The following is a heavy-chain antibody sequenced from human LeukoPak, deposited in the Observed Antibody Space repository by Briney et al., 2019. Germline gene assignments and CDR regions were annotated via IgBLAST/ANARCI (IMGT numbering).Heavy chain of an antibody. Sequence: SVKVSCKAFGGTFSSYAISWVRQAPGQGLEWMGGIIPIFGTANYAQKFQGRVTITADESTSTAYMELSSLRSEDTAVYYCARSYDILAPHTYFDYWGQGTLVTVSS. CDR2: IIPIFGTA. J-gene: IGHJ4*02. CDR1: GGTFSSYA. D-gene: IGHD3-9*01. V-gene: IGHV1-69*13. CDR3: ARSYDILAPHTYFDY.